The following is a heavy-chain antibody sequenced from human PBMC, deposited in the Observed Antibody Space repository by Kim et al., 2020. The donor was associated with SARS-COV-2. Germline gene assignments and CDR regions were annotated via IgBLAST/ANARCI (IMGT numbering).Heavy chain of an antibody. D-gene: IGHD1-26*01. CDR1: GGSISSYH. CDR3: ARGSYYVNY. V-gene: IGHV4-4*07. CDR2: IYSSGST. J-gene: IGHJ4*02. Sequence: SETLSLTCTVSGGSISSYHWSWIRQPAGKGLEWIGRIYSSGSTNYNPSLESRVTMSVDTSKNQFSLRLNSVTAADTAVYYCARGSYYVNYWGQGALVTVSS.